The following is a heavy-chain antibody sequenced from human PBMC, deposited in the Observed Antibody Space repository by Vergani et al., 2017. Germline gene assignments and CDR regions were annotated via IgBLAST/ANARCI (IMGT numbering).Heavy chain of an antibody. CDR1: SFAFVSHN. D-gene: IGHD4-17*01. Sequence: LVESGGGLVQPGGSWSLSFAASSFAFVSHNMPWFRRAPGKGLEWVSTINIGGRTSYADSVKGRLTLTRDDSKNTLHLQMNSLRPEDTAVYYCARGMTTETTDLDGFDIWGQGTMVSVSS. CDR2: INIGGRT. J-gene: IGHJ3*02. CDR3: ARGMTTETTDLDGFDI. V-gene: IGHV3-66*02.